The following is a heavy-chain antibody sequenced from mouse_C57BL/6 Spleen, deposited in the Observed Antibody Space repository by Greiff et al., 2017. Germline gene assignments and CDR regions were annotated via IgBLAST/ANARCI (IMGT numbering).Heavy chain of an antibody. J-gene: IGHJ4*01. V-gene: IGHV3-1*01. CDR2: ISYSGST. CDR1: GYSITSGYD. CDR3: AARSPGDGYYVEAMDY. D-gene: IGHD2-3*01. Sequence: VQLQQSGPGMVKPSQSLSLTCTVTGYSITSGYDWHWIRHFPGNKLEWMGYISYSGSTNYNPSLKSRISITHDTSKNHFFLKLNSVTTEDTATYYCAARSPGDGYYVEAMDYWGQGTSVTVSS.